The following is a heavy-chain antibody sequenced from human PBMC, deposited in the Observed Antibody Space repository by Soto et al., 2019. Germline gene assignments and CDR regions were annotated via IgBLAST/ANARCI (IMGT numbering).Heavy chain of an antibody. D-gene: IGHD3-3*01. CDR1: GGSISSGGYY. Sequence: QVQLQESGPGLVKPSQTLSLTCTVSGGSISSGGYYWSWIRQHPGKGLEWIGYIYYSGSTYYNPSLKCRVTISVDTSKNQFSLKLSSVTAADTAVYYCARGATYYDFWSGYPRGMDVWGQGTTVTVSS. CDR3: ARGATYYDFWSGYPRGMDV. V-gene: IGHV4-31*03. CDR2: IYYSGST. J-gene: IGHJ6*02.